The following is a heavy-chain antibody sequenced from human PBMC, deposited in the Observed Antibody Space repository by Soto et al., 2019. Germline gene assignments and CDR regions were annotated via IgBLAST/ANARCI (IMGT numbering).Heavy chain of an antibody. J-gene: IGHJ4*02. CDR3: ASVYYYDSSGYYYPYFDY. CDR1: GGTFSSYA. D-gene: IGHD3-22*01. Sequence: SVKVSCKASGGTFSSYAISWVRQAPGQGLEWMGGIIPIFGTANYAQKFQGRVTITADKSTSTAYMELSSLRSEDTAVYYCASVYYYDSSGYYYPYFDYWGQGTLVTVSS. V-gene: IGHV1-69*06. CDR2: IIPIFGTA.